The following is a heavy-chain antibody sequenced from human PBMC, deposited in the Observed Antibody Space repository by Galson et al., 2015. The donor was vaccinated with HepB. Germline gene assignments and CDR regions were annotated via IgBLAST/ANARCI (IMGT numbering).Heavy chain of an antibody. J-gene: IGHJ4*02. V-gene: IGHV4-30-2*01. Sequence: LSLTCAVSGGSISSGGYSWSWIRQPPGKGLEWIGDIHHSGSTNYNPSLKSRVTISVDRSKNQFSLKLTSVTAADTAVYYCARALPLEVWDWDYWGQGALVTVSS. CDR1: GGSISSGGYS. CDR3: ARALPLEVWDWDY. D-gene: IGHD3/OR15-3a*01. CDR2: IHHSGST.